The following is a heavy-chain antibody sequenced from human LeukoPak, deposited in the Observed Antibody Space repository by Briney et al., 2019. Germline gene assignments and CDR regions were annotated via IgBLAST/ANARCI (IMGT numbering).Heavy chain of an antibody. Sequence: SGGSLRLSCTASGFPFYSYWMTWVRQTPGKGLEWVANIRHDGSTKYYVDSVKGRFTISRDNAMNSLYLQMNSLRAEDTAVYYCARTYSGSYPLDYWGQGTLVTVSS. CDR2: IRHDGSTK. CDR1: GFPFYSYW. D-gene: IGHD1-26*01. J-gene: IGHJ4*02. V-gene: IGHV3-7*03. CDR3: ARTYSGSYPLDY.